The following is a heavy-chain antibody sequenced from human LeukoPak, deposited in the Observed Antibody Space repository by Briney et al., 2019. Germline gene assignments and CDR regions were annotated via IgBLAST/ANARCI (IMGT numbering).Heavy chain of an antibody. CDR2: ISSSSSYI. CDR1: GFTFSSYS. J-gene: IGHJ6*03. V-gene: IGHV3-21*01. D-gene: IGHD6-19*01. CDR3: ARMRGSSGWGYYYYYMDV. Sequence: GGSLRLSCAASGFTFSSYSMNWVRQAPGKGLEWVSSISSSSSYIYYADSVKGRFTISRDNAKNSLYLQMNSLRAEDTAVYYCARMRGSSGWGYYYYYMDVWGKGTTVTISS.